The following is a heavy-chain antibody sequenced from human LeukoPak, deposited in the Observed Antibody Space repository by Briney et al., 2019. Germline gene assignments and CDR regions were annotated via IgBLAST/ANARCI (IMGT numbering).Heavy chain of an antibody. J-gene: IGHJ3*02. Sequence: PGGSLRLSCAASGFIFNTYAMSWVRQSPGKGLEWVSHISGNGATTYYADSVKGRFTLSRDNSKNTLHLQMNNVRVEDTAIYYCVKDRETFCGGDCYSYAFDIWGLGSFVTVSS. CDR1: GFIFNTYA. CDR2: ISGNGATT. V-gene: IGHV3-23*01. D-gene: IGHD2-21*02. CDR3: VKDRETFCGGDCYSYAFDI.